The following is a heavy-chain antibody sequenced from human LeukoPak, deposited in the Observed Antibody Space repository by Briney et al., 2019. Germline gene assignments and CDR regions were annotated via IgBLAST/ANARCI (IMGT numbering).Heavy chain of an antibody. J-gene: IGHJ4*02. CDR3: ARSRLRLGELSYFDY. D-gene: IGHD3-16*02. V-gene: IGHV4-59*01. Sequence: SGTLSLTCTVSGGSISSYYWSWIRQPPGKGLEWIGYIYYSGSTNYNPSLKSRVTISVDTSKNQFSLKLSSVTAADTAVYYCARSRLRLGELSYFDYWGQGTLVTVSS. CDR1: GGSISSYY. CDR2: IYYSGST.